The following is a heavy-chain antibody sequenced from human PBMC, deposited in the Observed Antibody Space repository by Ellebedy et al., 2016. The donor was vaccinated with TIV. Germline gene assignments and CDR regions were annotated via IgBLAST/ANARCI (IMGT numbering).Heavy chain of an antibody. Sequence: MPGGSLRLSCAVYGGSFSGYYWSWIRQPPGKGLEWIGEINHSGSTNYNPSLKSRVTISVDTSKNQFSLKLSSVTAADTAVYYCARLRADIVVVRTDYGMDVWGQGTTVTVSS. CDR1: GGSFSGYY. CDR3: ARLRADIVVVRTDYGMDV. V-gene: IGHV4-34*01. CDR2: INHSGST. J-gene: IGHJ6*02. D-gene: IGHD2-2*01.